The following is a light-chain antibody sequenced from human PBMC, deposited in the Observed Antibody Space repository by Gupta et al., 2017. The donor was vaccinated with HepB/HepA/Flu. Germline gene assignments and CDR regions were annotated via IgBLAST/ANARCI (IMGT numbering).Light chain of an antibody. V-gene: IGLV2-11*01. CDR2: DVS. CDR3: CSCAGRYTWV. Sequence: QSALTQPRSVSGSPGPSVAISCTGTSSDVGDYNYVSWYQQYPGKVPKLMISDVSKRPSGVPDRFSGSKSGNTASLTISGLQAEDEAVYYCCSCAGRYTWVFGGGTKVTVL. J-gene: IGLJ3*02. CDR1: SSDVGDYNY.